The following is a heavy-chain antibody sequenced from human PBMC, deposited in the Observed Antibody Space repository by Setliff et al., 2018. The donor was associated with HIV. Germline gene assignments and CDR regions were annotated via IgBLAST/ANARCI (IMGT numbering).Heavy chain of an antibody. Sequence: LSLTCTVSGGSIGGYHWSWVRQPPGRGLEWIGYVSYSGSTSYNPSLDSRVTMSVDSSRDQFSLKLSSVTAADTAVYYCTRDITAGFFLERASEYWGQGTLVTVS. V-gene: IGHV4-59*01. D-gene: IGHD3-3*01. CDR2: VSYSGST. CDR3: TRDITAGFFLERASEY. J-gene: IGHJ4*02. CDR1: GGSIGGYH.